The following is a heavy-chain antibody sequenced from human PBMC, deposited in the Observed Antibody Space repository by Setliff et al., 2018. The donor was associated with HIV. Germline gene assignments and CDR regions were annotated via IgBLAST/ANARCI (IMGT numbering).Heavy chain of an antibody. D-gene: IGHD3-22*01. J-gene: IGHJ6*04. V-gene: IGHV3-7*03. CDR3: ARAAHDNTAYRPLDV. CDR1: GFSFTTYW. CDR2: IKEDGSEK. Sequence: GGSLRLSCEASGFSFTTYWMSWVRQTPGKGLEWVANIKEDGSEKYYVDSVKGRFTISRGNAENSLYLQMNSLRAEDTAVYYCARAAHDNTAYRPLDVWGKGTTVTVSS.